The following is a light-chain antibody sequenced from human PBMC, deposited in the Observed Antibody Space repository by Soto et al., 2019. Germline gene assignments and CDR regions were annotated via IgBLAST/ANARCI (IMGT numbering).Light chain of an antibody. CDR3: CSYTDSRTHI. CDR1: SSDVGGYNY. Sequence: QSVLTQPASVSGSPGQSITISCTGTSSDVGGYNYVSWYQQHPGKAPKLIIFEVSYRPSVISNRFSASKSGDTASLTISGLQADDEADYYCCSYTDSRTHIFGSGTKVTVL. V-gene: IGLV2-14*01. CDR2: EVS. J-gene: IGLJ1*01.